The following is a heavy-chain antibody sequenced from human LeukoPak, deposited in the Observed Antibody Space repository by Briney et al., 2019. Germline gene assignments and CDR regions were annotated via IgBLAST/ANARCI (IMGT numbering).Heavy chain of an antibody. J-gene: IGHJ6*03. CDR1: GFTVSSNY. Sequence: PGGSLRLSCAASGFTVSSNYMSWVRQAPGKGLEWVSVIYSGGSTYYADSVKGRFTISRDNSKNTLYLQMNSLRAEDTAVYYCAAAGTPYYPTGEWLLARHAYYYYYMDVWGKGTTVTVSS. V-gene: IGHV3-53*01. CDR2: IYSGGST. CDR3: AAAGTPYYPTGEWLLARHAYYYYYMDV. D-gene: IGHD3-9*01.